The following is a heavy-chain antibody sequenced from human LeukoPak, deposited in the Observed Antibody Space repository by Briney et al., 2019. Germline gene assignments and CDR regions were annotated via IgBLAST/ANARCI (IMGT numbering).Heavy chain of an antibody. J-gene: IGHJ4*02. D-gene: IGHD2-15*01. CDR3: ARHRGVAESDY. Sequence: KTSETLSLTCAVYGGSFSGYYWSWIRQPPGKGLEWIGEINHSGSTNYNPSLKSRVTISVDTSKNQFSLKLSSVTAADTAVYYCARHRGVAESDYWGQGTLVTVSS. V-gene: IGHV4-34*01. CDR1: GGSFSGYY. CDR2: INHSGST.